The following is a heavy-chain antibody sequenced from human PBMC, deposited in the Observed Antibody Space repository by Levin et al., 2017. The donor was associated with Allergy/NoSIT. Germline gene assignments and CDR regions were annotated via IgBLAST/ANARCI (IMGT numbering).Heavy chain of an antibody. CDR1: GFTFSSYG. J-gene: IGHJ4*02. Sequence: GESLKISCAASGFTFSSYGMHWVRQAPGKGLEWVALISFDGTNKYYADSVKGRFTISRDNSKNTLYLQMNSLRPEDTALYYCAKDGTGYYVDYFDYWGQGTLVTVSS. CDR2: ISFDGTNK. CDR3: AKDGTGYYVDYFDY. V-gene: IGHV3-30*18. D-gene: IGHD3/OR15-3a*01.